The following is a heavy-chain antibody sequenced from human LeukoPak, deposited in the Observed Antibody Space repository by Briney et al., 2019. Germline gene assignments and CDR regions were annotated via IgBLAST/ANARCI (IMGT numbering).Heavy chain of an antibody. CDR3: ARDRRYYYGSGSFYPPYFDY. J-gene: IGHJ4*02. V-gene: IGHV3-7*01. D-gene: IGHD3-10*01. CDR1: GFTFSSYW. CDR2: IKQDGSEK. Sequence: GGSLRLSCAASGFTFSSYWMSWVRQAPGKGLEWVANIKQDGSEKYYVDSVKGRFTISRDNAKNSLDLQMNSLRAEDTAVYYCARDRRYYYGSGSFYPPYFDYWGQGTLVTVSS.